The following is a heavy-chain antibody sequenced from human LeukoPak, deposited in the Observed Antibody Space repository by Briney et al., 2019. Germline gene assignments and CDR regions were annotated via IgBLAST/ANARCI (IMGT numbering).Heavy chain of an antibody. V-gene: IGHV4-59*01. Sequence: SETLSLSCTVSGGSINTYYWSWIRQPPGKGLEWIGYLYNSGTTNYNPSLKSRVSISGDTPKNQFSLKLNSVTAADTAVYYCARRGVKTTRFDYWGQGILVTVSS. CDR2: LYNSGTT. CDR3: ARRGVKTTRFDY. J-gene: IGHJ4*02. CDR1: GGSINTYY. D-gene: IGHD1-1*01.